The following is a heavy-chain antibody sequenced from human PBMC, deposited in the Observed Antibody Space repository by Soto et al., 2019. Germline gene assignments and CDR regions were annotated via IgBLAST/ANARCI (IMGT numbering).Heavy chain of an antibody. V-gene: IGHV3-23*01. CDR3: AKAFSWYDY. CDR1: GFTFSSYA. J-gene: IGHJ4*02. D-gene: IGHD6-13*01. CDR2: ISGSGGST. Sequence: GGSLRLSCAAPGFTFSSYAMNWVRQAPGKGLEWVSGISGSGGSTYYADSVKGRFTISRDNSKNTLYLQMSSLRAEDTAVYYCAKAFSWYDYWGQGTLVTVSS.